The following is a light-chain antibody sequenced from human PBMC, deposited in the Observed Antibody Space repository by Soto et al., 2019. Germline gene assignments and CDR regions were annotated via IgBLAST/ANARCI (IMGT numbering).Light chain of an antibody. CDR2: WAS. J-gene: IGKJ2*01. Sequence: DIVTTQSPDSLAVSLGERATINCRSSQTVLYSSNNKNHLAWYQQKPGQPPKLLIYWASTRESGVPDRFSGSGSGTDFTLTISSLQAEDVAVYFCQQYYTTPYTFGQGTKLEI. CDR1: QTVLYSSNNKNH. V-gene: IGKV4-1*01. CDR3: QQYYTTPYT.